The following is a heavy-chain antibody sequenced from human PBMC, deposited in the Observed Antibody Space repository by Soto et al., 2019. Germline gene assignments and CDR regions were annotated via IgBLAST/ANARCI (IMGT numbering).Heavy chain of an antibody. D-gene: IGHD6-6*01. Sequence: GGSLRLSCAASGFTFSSYAMSWVRQAPRKGLEWVSSISYSGSATYYAGSVKGRFTISRDNSKNTLYLQMNSLRAEDTAVYYCAKVPYSSSSGGKFYFDYWGQGTLVTVSS. CDR1: GFTFSSYA. V-gene: IGHV3-23*01. CDR3: AKVPYSSSSGGKFYFDY. J-gene: IGHJ4*02. CDR2: ISYSGSAT.